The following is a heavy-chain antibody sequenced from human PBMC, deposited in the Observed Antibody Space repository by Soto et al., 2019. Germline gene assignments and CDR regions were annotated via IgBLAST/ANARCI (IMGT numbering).Heavy chain of an antibody. CDR2: IWNGGSTE. J-gene: IGHJ4*01. Sequence: GGSLRLSCTTSGFTFSNSGMHWVRQAPGKGLEWVAVIWNGGSTEYYGDPVKGRFTISRDNSKSTVYLQMNSLRPDDPAIYYCATPPAAAYRNGWYLDYWGLGTLVTVSS. D-gene: IGHD6-19*01. V-gene: IGHV3-33*01. CDR1: GFTFSNSG. CDR3: ATPPAAAYRNGWYLDY.